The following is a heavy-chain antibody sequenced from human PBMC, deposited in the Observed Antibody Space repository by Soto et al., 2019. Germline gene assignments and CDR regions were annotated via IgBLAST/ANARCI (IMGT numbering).Heavy chain of an antibody. Sequence: ASVKVSCKASGYMFISYGINWVRQAPGQGLEWMGWISAYNANTKYAQNLQGRVTMTTDTSTSTAYMEMRSLRSDDTAVYYCARDLDGSGSYYTDYWGPGTLVTVSS. V-gene: IGHV1-18*01. J-gene: IGHJ4*02. CDR1: GYMFISYG. D-gene: IGHD3-10*01. CDR2: ISAYNANT. CDR3: ARDLDGSGSYYTDY.